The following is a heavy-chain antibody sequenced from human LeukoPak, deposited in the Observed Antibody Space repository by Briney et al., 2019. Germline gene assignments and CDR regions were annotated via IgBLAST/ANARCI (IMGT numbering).Heavy chain of an antibody. CDR3: ARGRSRHFDY. Sequence: ASVKVSCKASGYTFTNYDINWVRQDTGQGLEWMGWMNPNSGNTGYAQKFQGRVTITRNTSISTAYMDLSSLRSEDTAVYYCARGRSRHFDYWGQGTLVTVSS. V-gene: IGHV1-8*03. J-gene: IGHJ4*02. CDR1: GYTFTNYD. CDR2: MNPNSGNT.